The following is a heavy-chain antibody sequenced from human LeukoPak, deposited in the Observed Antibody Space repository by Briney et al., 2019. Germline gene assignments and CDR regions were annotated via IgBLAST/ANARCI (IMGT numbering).Heavy chain of an antibody. CDR3: ARVEYYYDSSGYFRFWFDP. CDR2: IYYSGST. J-gene: IGHJ5*02. CDR1: GASIRSYY. Sequence: SETLSLTCTVSGASIRSYYWSWIRQPPGKGLEWIGYIYYSGSTSYNPSLKSRVTISVDTSKNQSSLKLSSVTAADTAVYYCARVEYYYDSSGYFRFWFDPWGQGTLVTVSS. V-gene: IGHV4-59*08. D-gene: IGHD3-22*01.